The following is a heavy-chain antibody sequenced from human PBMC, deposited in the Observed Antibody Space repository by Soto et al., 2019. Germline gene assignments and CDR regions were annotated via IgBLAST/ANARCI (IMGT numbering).Heavy chain of an antibody. Sequence: QVQLVESGGGVVRPGRSLRLSCAASGFTFSYYGMHWVRQAPGKGLEWVAVIWYDGSNKYYADSVKGRFTISRDNSKNTLYLQMNSLRAEDTAVYYCARKGDGMDVWGQGTTVTVSS. CDR3: ARKGDGMDV. CDR2: IWYDGSNK. D-gene: IGHD3-16*01. CDR1: GFTFSYYG. J-gene: IGHJ6*02. V-gene: IGHV3-33*01.